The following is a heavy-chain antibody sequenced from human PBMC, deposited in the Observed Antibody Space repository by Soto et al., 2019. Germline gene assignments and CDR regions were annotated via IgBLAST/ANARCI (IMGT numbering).Heavy chain of an antibody. J-gene: IGHJ6*02. CDR2: IIPIFGTA. CDR3: ARERSTYYYGSGSYFPPMDV. Sequence: SVKVSCKASGGTFSSYAISWVRQAPGQGLEWMGGIIPIFGTANYAQKFQGRVTITADESTSTAYMELSSLRSEDTAVYYCARERSTYYYGSGSYFPPMDVWGPGPTPAVS. CDR1: GGTFSSYA. D-gene: IGHD3-10*01. V-gene: IGHV1-69*13.